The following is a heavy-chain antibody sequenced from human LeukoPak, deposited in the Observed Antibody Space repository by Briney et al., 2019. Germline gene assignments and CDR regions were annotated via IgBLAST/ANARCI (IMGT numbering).Heavy chain of an antibody. D-gene: IGHD2-2*01. CDR3: ARVPTGRNVVAAAARMGWNGAFDI. CDR1: GGSFSEYY. Sequence: PSETLSLTCAVYGGSFSEYYWSWIRQSPGKGLEWIAEISQSGSINYNPSLKSRVTISVDASKKQFSLKMSSATAADTAMYYCARVPTGRNVVAAAARMGWNGAFDIWGQGTMVTVSS. J-gene: IGHJ3*02. V-gene: IGHV4-34*01. CDR2: ISQSGSI.